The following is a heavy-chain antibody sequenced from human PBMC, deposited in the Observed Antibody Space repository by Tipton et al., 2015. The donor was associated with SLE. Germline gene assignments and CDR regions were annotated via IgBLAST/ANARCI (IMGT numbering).Heavy chain of an antibody. CDR2: VSDSGST. Sequence: TLSLTCTVSGVSISRYSWNWIRQSPGRGLEWIGYVSDSGSTKYNPSLKSRVTISEGTSKNQFSLRLSSVTAADAAVYYCARGRGSNSHYYYGLDVWGQGTTVTVSS. D-gene: IGHD4-23*01. J-gene: IGHJ6*02. CDR1: GVSISRYS. V-gene: IGHV4-59*01. CDR3: ARGRGSNSHYYYGLDV.